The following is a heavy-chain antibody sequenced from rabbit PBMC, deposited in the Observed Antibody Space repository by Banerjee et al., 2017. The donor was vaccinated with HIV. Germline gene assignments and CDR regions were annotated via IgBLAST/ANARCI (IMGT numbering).Heavy chain of an antibody. D-gene: IGHD8-1*01. CDR1: GIDFSSYYY. CDR3: ARDGGSSVYTQYYFNL. J-gene: IGHJ4*01. CDR2: IDNGDGST. Sequence: QEQLEESGGGLVKPGGSLTLTCKASGIDFSSYYYMCWVRQAPGKGPEWIACIDNGDGSTHYASWAKGRFTISKTSSTTVTLQMTSLTAADTATYFCARDGGSSVYTQYYFNLWGQGTLVTVS. V-gene: IGHV1S45*01.